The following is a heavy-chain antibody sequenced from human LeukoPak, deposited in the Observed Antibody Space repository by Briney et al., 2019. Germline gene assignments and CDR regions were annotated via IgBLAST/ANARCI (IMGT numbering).Heavy chain of an antibody. CDR2: IYSGGST. CDR1: GFTVSSNY. V-gene: IGHV3-53*01. CDR3: ASYIAAAATYYFDY. Sequence: PGGSLRLSCAASGFTVSSNYMSWVRQAPGKGLEWVSVIYSGGSTYYADSVKGRFTISRDNSKNTLYLQMNSLRAEDTAVYYCASYIAAAATYYFDYWGQGTLVTVSS. D-gene: IGHD6-13*01. J-gene: IGHJ4*02.